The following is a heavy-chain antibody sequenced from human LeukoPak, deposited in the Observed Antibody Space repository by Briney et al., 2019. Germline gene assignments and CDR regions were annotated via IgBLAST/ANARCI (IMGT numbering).Heavy chain of an antibody. V-gene: IGHV3-11*05. CDR3: ARGRDYYGRGSD. CDR1: GFTFTDYY. CDR2: ISSSSSNT. D-gene: IGHD3-10*01. J-gene: IGHJ4*02. Sequence: PRGSLRLSRAASGFTFTDYYMTWVRQAPGKGLEWVSYISSSSSNTNCADSVKGRFTISRDNARNSLYLQMNSLRAEDTAVYYCARGRDYYGRGSDWGQGTLVTVSS.